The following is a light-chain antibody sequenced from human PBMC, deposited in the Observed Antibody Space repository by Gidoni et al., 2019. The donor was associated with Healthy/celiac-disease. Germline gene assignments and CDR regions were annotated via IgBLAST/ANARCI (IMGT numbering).Light chain of an antibody. CDR3: QQSYSTPYT. Sequence: DIKMTQPPSSLSASVGDRVTITCRASQSISGYLNWYQQKPGKAPKLLIYAASSLQSGVPSRFSGSGSGTDFTLTISSLQPEDFATYYCQQSYSTPYTFGQGTKLEIK. J-gene: IGKJ2*01. CDR1: QSISGY. CDR2: AAS. V-gene: IGKV1-39*01.